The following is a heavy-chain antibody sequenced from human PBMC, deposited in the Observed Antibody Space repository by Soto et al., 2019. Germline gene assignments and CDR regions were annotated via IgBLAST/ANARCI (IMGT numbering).Heavy chain of an antibody. J-gene: IGHJ4*02. V-gene: IGHV4-39*01. CDR1: GCSISSSSYY. Sequence: SETLSLTCPFSGCSISSSSYYWGWIRQPPGKGLEWIGSIYYSGSTYYNPSLKSRVTISVDTSKNQFSLKLSSVTAADTAVYYCARLPIFGVAKWGQGTLVTVSS. CDR2: IYYSGST. CDR3: ARLPIFGVAK. D-gene: IGHD3-3*01.